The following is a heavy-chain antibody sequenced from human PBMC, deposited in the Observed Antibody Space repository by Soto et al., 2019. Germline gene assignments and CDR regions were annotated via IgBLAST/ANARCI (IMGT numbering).Heavy chain of an antibody. CDR3: AKDSYSNYWTTILDY. CDR2: ISWNSGSI. CDR1: GFTFDDYA. D-gene: IGHD4-4*01. V-gene: IGHV3-9*01. Sequence: GGSLRLSCAASGFTFDDYAMHWVRQAPGKGLEWVSGISWNSGSIGYADSVKGRFTISRDNAKNSLYLQMNSLRAEDTALYYCAKDSYSNYWTTILDYWGQGTLVTVSS. J-gene: IGHJ4*02.